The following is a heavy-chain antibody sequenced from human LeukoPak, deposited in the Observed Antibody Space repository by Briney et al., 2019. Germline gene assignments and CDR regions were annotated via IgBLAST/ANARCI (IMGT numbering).Heavy chain of an antibody. D-gene: IGHD6-19*01. J-gene: IGHJ6*02. CDR2: ISYDGSNK. CDR1: GFTFSSYG. V-gene: IGHV3-30*03. Sequence: GGSLRPSCAASGFTFSSYGMHWVRQAPGKGLEWVAVISYDGSNKYYADSVKGRFTISRDNSKNTLYLQMNSLRAEDTAVYYSCIAVAGTHYGMDVWGQGTTVTVSS. CDR3: CIAVAGTHYGMDV.